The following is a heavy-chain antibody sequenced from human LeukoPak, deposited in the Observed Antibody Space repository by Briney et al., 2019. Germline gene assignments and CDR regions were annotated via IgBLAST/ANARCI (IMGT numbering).Heavy chain of an antibody. D-gene: IGHD3-22*01. J-gene: IGHJ6*02. V-gene: IGHV3-23*01. CDR3: AKGTPSSGYSYGMDV. CDR1: GVTFSSYA. Sequence: GGSLRLSCADSGVTFSSYAMSWVRQAPGEGLERVSAISGSGGSTYYADSVKGGFTISRDNSKNTLYLQMNSLRAEDTAVYYCAKGTPSSGYSYGMDVWGQGTTVTVSS. CDR2: ISGSGGST.